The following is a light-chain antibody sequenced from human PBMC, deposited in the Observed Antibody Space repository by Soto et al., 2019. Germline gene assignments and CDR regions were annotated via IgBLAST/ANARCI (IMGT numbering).Light chain of an antibody. CDR1: QSIRSF. CDR3: QQSYSTPLS. V-gene: IGKV1-39*01. Sequence: DIQMTQSPSSLSASVGDRVTITCRASQSIRSFLNWYQQRPGKATKLLISAASSLQGGVPSRFSGSGSGTDFTLTISSLQPEDFATYYCQQSYSTPLSFGPGTKVDIK. CDR2: AAS. J-gene: IGKJ3*01.